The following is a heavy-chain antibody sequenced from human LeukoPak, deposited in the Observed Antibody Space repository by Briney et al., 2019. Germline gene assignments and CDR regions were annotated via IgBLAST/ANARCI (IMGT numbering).Heavy chain of an antibody. D-gene: IGHD1-1*01. CDR2: INPKSGGT. CDR1: GYTFTGYY. Sequence: ASVKVSCKASGYTFTGYYMHWVRQAPGQGLEWMGWINPKSGGTNYAQNFQGRVTMTRDTSISTAYMEPSGLRSDDTAVYYCARNPGQQERRFDYWGQGTLVTVSS. CDR3: ARNPGQQERRFDY. J-gene: IGHJ4*02. V-gene: IGHV1-2*02.